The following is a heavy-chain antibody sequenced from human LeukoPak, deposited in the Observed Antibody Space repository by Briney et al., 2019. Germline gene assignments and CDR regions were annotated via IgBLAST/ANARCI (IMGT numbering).Heavy chain of an antibody. V-gene: IGHV3-23*01. CDR1: GFMFSDYA. J-gene: IGHJ6*03. CDR2: ISGSGGST. Sequence: GGSLRLSCVASGFMFSDYAMSWVRQAPGKGLEWVSAISGSGGSTYYADSVKGRFTISRDNSKNTLYLQMNSLRAEDTAVYYCAKVLEDDVIVVVPIYYMDVWGKGTTVTVSS. D-gene: IGHD3-22*01. CDR3: AKVLEDDVIVVVPIYYMDV.